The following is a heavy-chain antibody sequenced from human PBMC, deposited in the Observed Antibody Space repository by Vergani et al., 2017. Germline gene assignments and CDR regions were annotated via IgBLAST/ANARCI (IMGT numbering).Heavy chain of an antibody. V-gene: IGHV5-51*01. D-gene: IGHD2-21*01. CDR1: ESSFISNE. CDR3: TRHVPCGDGACLHFDH. CDR2: INPIDSKI. Sequence: EVMLVQSGAEVKKPGESLKISCKYSESSFISNEIAWVRQMSGKGLQWMGNINPIDSKIANSPSFQGQAIMSLDKSITTAYLQWRSLKASDTAIYYCTRHVPCGDGACLHFDHWGQGTKVTVSS. J-gene: IGHJ4*02.